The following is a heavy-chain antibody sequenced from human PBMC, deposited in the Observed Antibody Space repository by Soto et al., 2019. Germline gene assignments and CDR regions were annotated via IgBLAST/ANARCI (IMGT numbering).Heavy chain of an antibody. D-gene: IGHD2-15*01. V-gene: IGHV1-69*01. Sequence: QVQLVQSGAEVKKPGSSLKVSCKVFGETLNSNPIGWVRQAPGQGLERVGGIVPLSDRTNYAQELQGRVNVNADGSTSTVYMELSNLTSDDTAVYYCARKSGRDCHSGGGCFSLDVWGQGSLITVSS. CDR3: ARKSGRDCHSGGGCFSLDV. CDR1: GETLNSNP. CDR2: IVPLSDRT. J-gene: IGHJ4*02.